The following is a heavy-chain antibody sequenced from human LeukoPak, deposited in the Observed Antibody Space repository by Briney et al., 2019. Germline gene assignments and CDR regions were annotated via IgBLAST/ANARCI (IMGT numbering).Heavy chain of an antibody. J-gene: IGHJ4*02. Sequence: GGSLRLSCAASGFPFSTYAMSWVRQAPGKGLEWVSAISGRGGSTYYADSVKGRFTISRDNSKNTLYLQMNSLRAEDTAVYYCAKYPYSGSYYDYWGQGTLVTVSS. V-gene: IGHV3-23*01. CDR2: ISGRGGST. CDR3: AKYPYSGSYYDY. CDR1: GFPFSTYA. D-gene: IGHD1-26*01.